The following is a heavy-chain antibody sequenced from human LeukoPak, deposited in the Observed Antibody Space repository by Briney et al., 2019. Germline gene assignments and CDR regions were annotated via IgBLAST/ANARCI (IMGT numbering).Heavy chain of an antibody. Sequence: PSETLSLTCTVSGGSISGFHWSWIRQPPGKGLEWIGYIHYSGSTDYNPSLKSRVTISVETSKNQFSLKLSSVTAADTAVYYCASTSHYYDSSGPFQYWGQGTLVTVSS. J-gene: IGHJ4*02. CDR2: IHYSGST. CDR1: GGSISGFH. D-gene: IGHD3-22*01. V-gene: IGHV4-59*08. CDR3: ASTSHYYDSSGPFQY.